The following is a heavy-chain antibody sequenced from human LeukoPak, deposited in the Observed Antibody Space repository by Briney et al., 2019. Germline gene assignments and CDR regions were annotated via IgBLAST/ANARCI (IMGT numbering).Heavy chain of an antibody. J-gene: IGHJ4*02. CDR1: GFAVSSNF. Sequence: GGSLRLSCAASGFAVSSNFMTWVRQAPGKGLEWVSVIYSDGTTYYADSVKGRFTISRDNSKNTLYLQMNSLRAEDTAVYYCARGGPEWPLDYWGQGTLVTVSS. CDR2: IYSDGTT. CDR3: ARGGPEWPLDY. D-gene: IGHD3-3*01. V-gene: IGHV3-53*01.